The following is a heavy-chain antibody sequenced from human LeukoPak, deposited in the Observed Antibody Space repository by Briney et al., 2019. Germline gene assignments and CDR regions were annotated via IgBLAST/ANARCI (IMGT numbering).Heavy chain of an antibody. Sequence: GESLKISCKGSGFSFNMYWIGWVRQMPGKGLEWMGIIYPGDSDTRYSPSFQGQVTISVDKSISTAYLQWSSLKASDSAMYYCAGESGPSSSFSWGQGTMVTVSS. CDR3: AGESGPSSSFS. CDR2: IYPGDSDT. CDR1: GFSFNMYW. V-gene: IGHV5-51*01. D-gene: IGHD3-22*01. J-gene: IGHJ3*01.